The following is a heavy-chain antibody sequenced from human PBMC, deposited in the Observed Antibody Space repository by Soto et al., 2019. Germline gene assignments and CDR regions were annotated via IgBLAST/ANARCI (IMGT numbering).Heavy chain of an antibody. Sequence: QEQLVESGGGMVHPGTSLRLSCVTSGISLTAHGMHWVRQAPGKGLEWVALSWYDGKTFYGDSVKGRFTISRDTSTVFLDMRSLRPDDPAVYFCARVRNNNDKRLDVWGQGTTVIV. CDR3: ARVRNNNDKRLDV. CDR2: SWYDGKT. J-gene: IGHJ6*02. CDR1: GISLTAHG. D-gene: IGHD2-8*01. V-gene: IGHV3-33*01.